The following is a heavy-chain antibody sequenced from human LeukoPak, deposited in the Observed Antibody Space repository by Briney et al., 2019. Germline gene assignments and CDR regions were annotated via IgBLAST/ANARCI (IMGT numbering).Heavy chain of an antibody. Sequence: GGSLRLSCAASGFTFSSYWMSWVRQAPGKGLEWVANIKQDGSEKYYVDPVKGRFTISRDNAKNSLYLQMNSLRAEDTAVYYCARFAGFGYPLYYYYYGMDVWGQGTTVTVSS. D-gene: IGHD3-10*01. J-gene: IGHJ6*02. CDR2: IKQDGSEK. CDR1: GFTFSSYW. V-gene: IGHV3-7*01. CDR3: ARFAGFGYPLYYYYYGMDV.